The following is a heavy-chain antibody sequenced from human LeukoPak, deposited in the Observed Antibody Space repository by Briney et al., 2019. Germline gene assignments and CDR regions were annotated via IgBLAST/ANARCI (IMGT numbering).Heavy chain of an antibody. CDR1: GYTFTSYG. D-gene: IGHD3-3*01. Sequence: ASVKVSCKASGYTFTSYGISWVRQAPGQGLEWMGWISAYNGNTNYAQKLQGRVTMTTDTSTSTAYMELRSLRPDDTAVYYCARVSPYIAEDFWSGYYTGPVDYWGQGTLVTVSS. V-gene: IGHV1-18*01. J-gene: IGHJ4*02. CDR3: ARVSPYIAEDFWSGYYTGPVDY. CDR2: ISAYNGNT.